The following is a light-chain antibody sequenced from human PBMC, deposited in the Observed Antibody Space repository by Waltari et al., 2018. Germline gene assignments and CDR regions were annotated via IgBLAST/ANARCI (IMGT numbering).Light chain of an antibody. Sequence: DIQMTQSPSSLSTSVGDRVNISCQASSDIAKNLNWYQQKPGKAPKLLISLASNLETGVPSRFSGSGSGTDFTFTISTLQPEDVATYYCQQHDRQPYTFGQGTEL. CDR3: QQHDRQPYT. V-gene: IGKV1-33*01. J-gene: IGKJ2*01. CDR2: LAS. CDR1: SDIAKN.